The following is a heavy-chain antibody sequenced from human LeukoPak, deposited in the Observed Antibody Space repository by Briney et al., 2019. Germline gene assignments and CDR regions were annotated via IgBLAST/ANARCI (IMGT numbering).Heavy chain of an antibody. J-gene: IGHJ4*02. CDR2: TIPIFGTA. Sequence: ASVKVSCKASGGTFSSYAISWVRQAPGQGLEWMGGTIPIFGTANYAQKFQGRVTITADESTSTAYMELSSLRSEDTAVYYCARTIVRGWYVYYFDYWGQGTLVTVSS. CDR3: ARTIVRGWYVYYFDY. V-gene: IGHV1-69*13. D-gene: IGHD6-19*01. CDR1: GGTFSSYA.